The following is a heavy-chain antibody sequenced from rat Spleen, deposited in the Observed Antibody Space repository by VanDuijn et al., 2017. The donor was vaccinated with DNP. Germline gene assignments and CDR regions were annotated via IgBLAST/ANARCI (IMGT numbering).Heavy chain of an antibody. CDR3: TTGVVDY. CDR2: ITNSGGST. CDR1: GFTFSDYA. J-gene: IGHJ2*01. Sequence: EVQLVESGGGLVQPGNSLKLSCAASGFTFSDYAMAWVRQAPTKGLEWVASITNSGGSTYYRDSVKGRFTISRDNAKSTLYLQMDSLRSEDTATYYCTTGVVDYWGQGVMVTVSS. D-gene: IGHD1-1*01. V-gene: IGHV5S23*01.